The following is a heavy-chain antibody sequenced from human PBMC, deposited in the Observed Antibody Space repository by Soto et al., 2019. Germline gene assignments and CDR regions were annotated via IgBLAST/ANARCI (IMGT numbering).Heavy chain of an antibody. Sequence: ASVKVSCNASGGTFSSYAISWVRQAPGQGLEWMGGIIPIFGTANYAQKFQGRVTITADKSTSTAYMELSSLRSEDTAVYYCARGYYDYVWGSYRYSLDYWGQGTLVTVSS. V-gene: IGHV1-69*06. CDR2: IIPIFGTA. CDR3: ARGYYDYVWGSYRYSLDY. J-gene: IGHJ4*02. CDR1: GGTFSSYA. D-gene: IGHD3-16*02.